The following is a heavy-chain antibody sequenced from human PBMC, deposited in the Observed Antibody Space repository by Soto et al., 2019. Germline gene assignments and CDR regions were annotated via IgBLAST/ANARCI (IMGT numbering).Heavy chain of an antibody. CDR2: ISGGGYTT. V-gene: IGHV3-23*01. CDR3: AKGRGGSGSLTPRVDF. D-gene: IGHD3-10*01. CDR1: GFTFNNYA. Sequence: EVQLLESGGGLVQPGGSLRLSCAASGFTFNNYAMTWVRQAPGKGLAWVSAISGGGYTTSYADSVKGRFTVSRYGSKNTLYVQMSSLIDEDTALYYCAKGRGGSGSLTPRVDFWGQGTLVTVSS. J-gene: IGHJ4*02.